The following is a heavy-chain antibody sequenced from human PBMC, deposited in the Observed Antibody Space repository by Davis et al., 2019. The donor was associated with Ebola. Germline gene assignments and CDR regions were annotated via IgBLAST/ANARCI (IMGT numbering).Heavy chain of an antibody. J-gene: IGHJ5*02. Sequence: GESLKISCVASGFTFDDYSMHWVRQAPGKGLEWVSVIEKDGNKRYYADSVKGRFTISRDNSKNTLYLQMNSLRAEDTAVYYCARAAVRFGDNNWFDPWGQGTLVTVSS. CDR3: ARAAVRFGDNNWFDP. V-gene: IGHV3-30*03. D-gene: IGHD3-10*01. CDR1: GFTFDDYS. CDR2: IEKDGNKR.